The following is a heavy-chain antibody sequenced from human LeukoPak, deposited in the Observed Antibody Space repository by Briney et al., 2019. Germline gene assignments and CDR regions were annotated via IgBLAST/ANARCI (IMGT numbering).Heavy chain of an antibody. CDR2: IIPIFGTA. V-gene: IGHV1-69*01. CDR3: ARGSDRGYSGYHKLDY. Sequence: SVKVSCKASGGTFSSYAISWVRQAPGRGLEWMGGIIPIFGTANYAQKFQGRVTITADESTSTAYMELSSLRSEDTAVYYCARGSDRGYSGYHKLDYWGQGTLVTVSS. D-gene: IGHD5-12*01. J-gene: IGHJ4*02. CDR1: GGTFSSYA.